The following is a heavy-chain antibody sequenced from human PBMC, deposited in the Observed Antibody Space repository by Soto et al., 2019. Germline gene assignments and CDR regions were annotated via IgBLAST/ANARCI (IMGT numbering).Heavy chain of an antibody. V-gene: IGHV4-59*01. CDR3: ARLYYDFWRSRASWFDP. CDR2: IYYSGST. D-gene: IGHD3-3*01. J-gene: IGHJ5*02. Sequence: PSETMSLTWSVSGGSISSYYWSRIRQQPGKGLEWIGYIYYSGSTNYNPSLKSRVTISVDTSKNQFSLKLSSVTAADTAVYYCARLYYDFWRSRASWFDPWGQGILVTVSS. CDR1: GGSISSYY.